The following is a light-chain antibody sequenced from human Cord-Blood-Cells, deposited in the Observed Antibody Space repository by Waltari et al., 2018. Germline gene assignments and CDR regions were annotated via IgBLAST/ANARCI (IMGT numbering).Light chain of an antibody. CDR2: DAP. J-gene: IGKJ4*01. V-gene: IGKV1-33*01. Sequence: DIQMTQSPSSLSASVGNRVTTTCQASKDISNYLNWYQQKPGQAPKLLNYDAPNVETGVPSRFSGSGSGTYFTFTISSLQPEEIATYYCQQYDKLPVTFGGGTKVEIK. CDR3: QQYDKLPVT. CDR1: KDISNY.